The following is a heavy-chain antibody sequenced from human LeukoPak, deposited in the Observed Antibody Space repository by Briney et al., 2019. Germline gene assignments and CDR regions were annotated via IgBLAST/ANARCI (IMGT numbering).Heavy chain of an antibody. CDR2: ISWDSGSS. Sequence: PGRSLRLSCAASGFTFYDYAMHWVRHPPGKGLEWVSSISWDSGSSVYADSVKGRFTISRDNAKNSLYLQMNSLRPEDTALYYCIKDLRLDLHFDTFDVWGQGTMVTVSS. CDR1: GFTFYDYA. J-gene: IGHJ3*01. CDR3: IKDLRLDLHFDTFDV. D-gene: IGHD5-12*01. V-gene: IGHV3-9*01.